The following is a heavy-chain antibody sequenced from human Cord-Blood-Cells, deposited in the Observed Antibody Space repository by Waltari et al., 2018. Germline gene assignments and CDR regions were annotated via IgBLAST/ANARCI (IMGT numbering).Heavy chain of an antibody. V-gene: IGHV1-8*01. CDR2: MNPNSGNT. CDR1: GYTFPSYE. CDR3: ARGLYCSSTSCYYYYYGMDV. Sequence: QVQLVQSRAEVQKPGASVKVSCKASGYTFPSYEINWVRQAHGQGLEWMGWMNPNSGNTGYAQKFQGRVTMTRNTSISTAYMELSSLRSEDTAVYYCARGLYCSSTSCYYYYYGMDVWGQGTTVTVSS. D-gene: IGHD2-2*01. J-gene: IGHJ6*02.